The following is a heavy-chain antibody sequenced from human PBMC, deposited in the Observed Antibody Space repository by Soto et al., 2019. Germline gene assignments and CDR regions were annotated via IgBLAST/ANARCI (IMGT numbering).Heavy chain of an antibody. CDR3: ARGPTGWYGFDY. CDR2: INSDGSSA. Sequence: EVQLVESGGGLVQPGGSLRLSCAGSGFTFSSNWMHWVRQAPGKGLVWVSRINSDGSSATYADSVMGRFTISRDNAKNTLYVQMNSLRAEDTAVYFCARGPTGWYGFDYWGQGTLVTVS. J-gene: IGHJ4*02. D-gene: IGHD6-19*01. CDR1: GFTFSSNW. V-gene: IGHV3-74*01.